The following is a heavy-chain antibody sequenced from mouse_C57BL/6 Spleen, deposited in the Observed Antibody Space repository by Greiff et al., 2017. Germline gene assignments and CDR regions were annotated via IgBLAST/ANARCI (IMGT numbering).Heavy chain of an antibody. CDR3: TRSEIYDGYQGY. J-gene: IGHJ2*01. Sequence: EVQLQQSGTVLARPGASVKMSCKTSGYTFTSYWMHWVKQRPGQGLEWIGAIYPGNSDTSYNQKFKGKAKLTAVTSASTAYMELSSLTNEDSAVYYCTRSEIYDGYQGYWGQGTTLTVSS. CDR2: IYPGNSDT. D-gene: IGHD2-3*01. V-gene: IGHV1-5*01. CDR1: GYTFTSYW.